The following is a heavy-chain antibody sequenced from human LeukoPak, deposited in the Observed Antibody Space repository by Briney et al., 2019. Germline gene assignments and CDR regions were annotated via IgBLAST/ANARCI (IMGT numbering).Heavy chain of an antibody. CDR1: GYSISSGYY. CDR2: IYHSGST. J-gene: IGHJ6*03. Sequence: SETLSLTCTVSGYSISSGYYWGWIRQPPGKGLEWIGSIYHSGSTYYNPSLKSRVTMSVDTSKSQFSLKLSSVTAADTAVYYCARETYQLLSGYYYYMDVWGKGTTVTVSS. V-gene: IGHV4-38-2*02. CDR3: ARETYQLLSGYYYYMDV. D-gene: IGHD2-2*01.